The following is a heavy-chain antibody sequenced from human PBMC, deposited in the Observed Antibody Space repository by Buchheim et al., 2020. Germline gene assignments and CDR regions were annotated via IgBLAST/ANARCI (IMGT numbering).Heavy chain of an antibody. CDR2: IYPDGST. CDR1: GGSIRSTHW. Sequence: QVQLQESGPGLVKPSGTLSLTCAVSGGSIRSTHWWSWVRQSPGKGLEWIGEIYPDGSTNYNPSLKSRVTISIDKSKNHFSLKVSSVTAADTAVYYCARVGVVYSGYDRFFDYWGQGTL. J-gene: IGHJ4*02. CDR3: ARVGVVYSGYDRFFDY. V-gene: IGHV4-4*02. D-gene: IGHD5-12*01.